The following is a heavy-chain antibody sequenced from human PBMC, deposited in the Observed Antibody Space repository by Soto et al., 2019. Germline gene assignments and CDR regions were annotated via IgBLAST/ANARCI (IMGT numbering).Heavy chain of an antibody. V-gene: IGHV4-34*01. Sequence: QVQLQQWGAGLLKPSETLSLTCAVNGGSLSGYYWSWIRQSPGKGLEWIGEINHRGSSDYNPSLKSRVTMSIDASKNHVTLELTSVTAADTAVYYCARSDNRNSLYGVDVWGQGTAVTVSS. D-gene: IGHD1-7*01. J-gene: IGHJ6*02. CDR3: ARSDNRNSLYGVDV. CDR2: INHRGSS. CDR1: GGSLSGYY.